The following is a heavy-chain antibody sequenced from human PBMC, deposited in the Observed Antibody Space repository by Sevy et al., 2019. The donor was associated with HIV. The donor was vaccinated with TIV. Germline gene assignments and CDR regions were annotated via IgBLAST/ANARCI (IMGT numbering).Heavy chain of an antibody. CDR3: AREYVGGPDY. D-gene: IGHD1-26*01. Sequence: GGSLRLSCAASGFTFPVYYMMWVRQAPGKGLEYVANIKGDGSEKYYGDSVKGRFTISRDNAKNSLYLQMNSLRTEDTAVYYSAREYVGGPDYWGQGTLVTVSS. CDR2: IKGDGSEK. J-gene: IGHJ4*02. V-gene: IGHV3-7*01. CDR1: GFTFPVYY.